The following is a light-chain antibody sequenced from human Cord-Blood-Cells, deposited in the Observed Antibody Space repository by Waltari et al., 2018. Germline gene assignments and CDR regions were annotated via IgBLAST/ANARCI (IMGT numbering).Light chain of an antibody. V-gene: IGLV3-1*01. CDR3: QAWDSSTADVV. Sequence: SYELTQPPSVSVSPGQTASITCSGDKLGDKYACWYQQKPGQSPVLVIYQDRKRPSGIPERFSGSNPGNTATLTISGTQAMDGADYYCQAWDSSTADVVFGGGTKLTVL. J-gene: IGLJ2*01. CDR1: KLGDKY. CDR2: QDR.